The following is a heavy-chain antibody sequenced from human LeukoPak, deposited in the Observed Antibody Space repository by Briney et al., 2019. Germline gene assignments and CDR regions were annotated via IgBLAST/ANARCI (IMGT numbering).Heavy chain of an antibody. Sequence: GGSLRLSCAASGFTFSSYSMNWVRQAPGKGLEWVSYISSSSSTIYYADSVKGRFTISRDNAKNSLYLQMNSLRAEDTAVYYCARARYSNYGAAYYYYYYMDVWGKGTTVTVSS. J-gene: IGHJ6*03. CDR2: ISSSSSTI. CDR1: GFTFSSYS. D-gene: IGHD4-11*01. V-gene: IGHV3-48*01. CDR3: ARARYSNYGAAYYYYYYMDV.